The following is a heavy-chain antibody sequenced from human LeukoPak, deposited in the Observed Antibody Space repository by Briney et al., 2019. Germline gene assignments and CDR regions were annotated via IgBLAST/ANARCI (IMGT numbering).Heavy chain of an antibody. CDR3: ARMGNWSLHVTAWSCDP. J-gene: IGHJ5*02. CDR2: IIPILGIA. Sequence: GASVKVSCKASGGTFSSYTISLVREAHGQGLEWMGRIIPILGIANYAQKFQGRVTITADKSTSTAYMELSSLRSEDPAVYYGARMGNWSLHVTAWSCDPWGQGTLVTVSS. V-gene: IGHV1-69*02. D-gene: IGHD1-20*01. CDR1: GGTFSSYT.